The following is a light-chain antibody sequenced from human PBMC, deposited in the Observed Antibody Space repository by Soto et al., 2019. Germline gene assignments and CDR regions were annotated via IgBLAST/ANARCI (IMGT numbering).Light chain of an antibody. CDR2: AAS. J-gene: IGKJ1*01. CDR3: QQSYSNPWT. CDR1: QSINTF. Sequence: DIQMTQSPSSLSASVGDRVTITCRASQSINTFLNWYQQKPGKDPKPLIYAASSLQSGVPSRFSGSGSGTDFTLTISSLQPEDFVTYYCQQSYSNPWTFGQGTKVEIK. V-gene: IGKV1-39*01.